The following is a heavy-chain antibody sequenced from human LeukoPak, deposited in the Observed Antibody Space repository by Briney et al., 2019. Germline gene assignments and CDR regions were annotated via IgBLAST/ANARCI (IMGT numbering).Heavy chain of an antibody. CDR2: INHSGST. CDR1: GGSFSGYY. CDR3: ARATYYYGSGALRFYYYGMDV. V-gene: IGHV4-34*01. J-gene: IGHJ6*02. D-gene: IGHD3-10*01. Sequence: SETLSLTCAVYGGSFSGYYWSWIRQPPGKGLEWIGKINHSGSTNYNPSLKSRVTISVDTSKNQFSLKLSSVTAADTAVYYCARATYYYGSGALRFYYYGMDVWGQGTTVTVSS.